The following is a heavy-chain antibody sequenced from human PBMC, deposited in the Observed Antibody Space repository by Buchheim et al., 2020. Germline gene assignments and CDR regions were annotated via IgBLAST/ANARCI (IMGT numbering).Heavy chain of an antibody. Sequence: QVQLQESGPGLVKPSETLSLTCTVSGGSISSYYWSGIRQPAGKGLEWIGRIYTSGSTNYNPPHKSRATMSVDTSKKRFSLKLSSVTAADTAVYYCARDAYDFWSGSERGDAFDIWGQGT. V-gene: IGHV4-4*07. D-gene: IGHD3-3*01. CDR1: GGSISSYY. CDR2: IYTSGST. J-gene: IGHJ3*02. CDR3: ARDAYDFWSGSERGDAFDI.